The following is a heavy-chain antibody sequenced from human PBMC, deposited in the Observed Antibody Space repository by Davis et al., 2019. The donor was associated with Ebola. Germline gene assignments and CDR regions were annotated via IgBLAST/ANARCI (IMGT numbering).Heavy chain of an antibody. CDR1: RGTFSSYA. Sequence: SVKVSCKASRGTFSSYAISWVRQAPGQGLEWMGGIIPIFGTANYAQKFQGRVTITADESTRTAYMELSSLRSEDTAVYYCARGGHDYVEGDYYYYGMDVWGQGTTVTVSS. D-gene: IGHD3-16*01. J-gene: IGHJ6*02. CDR3: ARGGHDYVEGDYYYYGMDV. V-gene: IGHV1-69*13. CDR2: IIPIFGTA.